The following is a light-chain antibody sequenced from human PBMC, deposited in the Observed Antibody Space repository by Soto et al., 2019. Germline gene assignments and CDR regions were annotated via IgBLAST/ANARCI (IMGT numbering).Light chain of an antibody. J-gene: IGKJ1*01. Sequence: EIVMTQSPATLSVSPGERATLSCRASQSVSSNLAWYQQKPGQAPRLLIYGASTRATGIPDRFGGSGSGTEFTLTISSLQSEDFAVYYCQQYNNWPVAFGQGTKVEIK. V-gene: IGKV3-15*01. CDR2: GAS. CDR3: QQYNNWPVA. CDR1: QSVSSN.